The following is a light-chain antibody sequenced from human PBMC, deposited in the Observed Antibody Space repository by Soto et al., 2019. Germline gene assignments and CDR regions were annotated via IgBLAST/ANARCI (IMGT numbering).Light chain of an antibody. J-gene: IGKJ3*01. V-gene: IGKV1-39*01. Sequence: DVQMTQSPSSLSASVGDRVTITCRASQNIGDYLNWYQQIPGKAPKLLIYSASTLQSGVPSRFSGSGSATDFTLTINSLQPEDFATYSCQQSYGALPFGPGTKVDIK. CDR2: SAS. CDR3: QQSYGALP. CDR1: QNIGDY.